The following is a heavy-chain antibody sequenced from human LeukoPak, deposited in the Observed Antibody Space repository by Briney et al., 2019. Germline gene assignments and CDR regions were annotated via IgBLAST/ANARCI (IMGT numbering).Heavy chain of an antibody. CDR2: IYHSGST. V-gene: IGHV4-4*02. CDR1: GGSISSSNW. Sequence: SETLSLTCAVSGGSISSSNWWSWVRQPPGKGLEWIGEIYHSGSTNYNPSLKGRVTISVDKSKNQFSLKLSSVTAADTAVYYCARLCSSTSCYIDFDYWGQGTLVTVSS. J-gene: IGHJ4*02. CDR3: ARLCSSTSCYIDFDY. D-gene: IGHD2-2*02.